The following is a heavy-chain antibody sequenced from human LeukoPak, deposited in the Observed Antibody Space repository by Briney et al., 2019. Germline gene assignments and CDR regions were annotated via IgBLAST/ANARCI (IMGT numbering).Heavy chain of an antibody. D-gene: IGHD6-6*01. Sequence: GGSLRLSCAASGFTFSSYAMHWVRQAPGKGLEWVAVISYDGSNKYYADSVKGRFTISRDNSKNTVYLQMNSLSAEDTAVYYCASAPPVHRGQGTLVTVSS. V-gene: IGHV3-30-3*01. CDR3: ASAPPVH. J-gene: IGHJ4*02. CDR2: ISYDGSNK. CDR1: GFTFSSYA.